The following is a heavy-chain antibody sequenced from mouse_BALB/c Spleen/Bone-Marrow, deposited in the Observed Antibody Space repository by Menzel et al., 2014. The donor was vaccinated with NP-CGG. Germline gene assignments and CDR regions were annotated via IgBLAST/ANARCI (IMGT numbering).Heavy chain of an antibody. J-gene: IGHJ4*01. V-gene: IGHV14-3*02. CDR2: IDPANGNT. CDR3: ARYGNYCYAMDY. D-gene: IGHD2-1*01. Sequence: VQLQQSGAELVKPGASVKSSCTASGFNIKDTYMHWVKQRPEQGLEWIGRIDPANGNTKYDPKFQGKATITADTSSNTAYLQLSSLTSEDTAVYYCARYGNYCYAMDYWGQRYSLTLPS. CDR1: GFNIKDTY.